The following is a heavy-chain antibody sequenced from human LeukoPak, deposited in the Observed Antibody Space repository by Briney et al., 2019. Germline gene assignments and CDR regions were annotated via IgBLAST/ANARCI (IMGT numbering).Heavy chain of an antibody. V-gene: IGHV3-21*05. CDR2: ISSSSSYI. J-gene: IGHJ4*02. D-gene: IGHD5-24*01. CDR3: ARGRDGSQSPLDY. Sequence: GGSLRLSCEASGFTFSSHSMNWVRQAPGQGLEWVSYISSSSSYIYYADSLRGRFTISRDNAENSLYLQMISLRAEDTAVYYCARGRDGSQSPLDYWGQGTLVTVSS. CDR1: GFTFSSHS.